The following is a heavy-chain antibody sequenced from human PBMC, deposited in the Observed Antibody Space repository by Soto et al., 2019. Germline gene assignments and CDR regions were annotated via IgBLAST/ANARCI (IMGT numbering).Heavy chain of an antibody. CDR1: GFTPSDYH. D-gene: IGHD6-19*01. V-gene: IGHV3-11*01. CDR2: ITAIGNII. J-gene: IGHJ6*02. CDR3: AREQSGGWYNYGRGV. Sequence: RLSCEASGFTPSDYHMSWIRQAPGKGLEWVSYITAIGNIIYYAASVKGRFTISRDNAKNSLSLQMNSLRADDTAGYFGAREQSGGWYNYGRGVCGRGTTVTV.